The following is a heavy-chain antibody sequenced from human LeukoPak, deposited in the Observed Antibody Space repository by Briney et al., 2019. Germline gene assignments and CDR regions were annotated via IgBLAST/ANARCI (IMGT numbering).Heavy chain of an antibody. D-gene: IGHD6-13*01. CDR3: ARLDSSSLMANTYYYYYMDV. J-gene: IGHJ6*03. Sequence: SEALSVTCTVSGGSISGYYWSWVRQPPGRGLGWVGFIYYNGVTNYNPSLMSRVSISVDTSKNQFSLKRSSVTAADTAVYYSARLDSSSLMANTYYYYYMDVWGKGTTVTVSS. CDR1: GGSISGYY. CDR2: IYYNGVT. V-gene: IGHV4-59*08.